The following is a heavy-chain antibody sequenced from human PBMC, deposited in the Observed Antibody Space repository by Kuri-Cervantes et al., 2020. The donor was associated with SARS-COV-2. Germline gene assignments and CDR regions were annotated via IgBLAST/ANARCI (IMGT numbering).Heavy chain of an antibody. V-gene: IGHV3-30*18. CDR1: GFSFSSYG. Sequence: GGSLRLSCEASGFSFSSYGMHWVRQAPGKGLEWVAVISYDGSSEYYVDSVKGRFTISRDNSKNTLYLQMNSLSAEDAAAYYCAKDFVVVIIDDLLDDWGQGTLVTVSS. CDR2: ISYDGSSE. D-gene: IGHD3-3*01. J-gene: IGHJ4*02. CDR3: AKDFVVVIIDDLLDD.